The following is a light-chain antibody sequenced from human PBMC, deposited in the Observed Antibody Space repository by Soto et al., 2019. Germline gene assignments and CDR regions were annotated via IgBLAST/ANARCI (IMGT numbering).Light chain of an antibody. CDR1: SSDVGGYNY. CDR3: SSYTSSSPYV. J-gene: IGLJ1*01. CDR2: EVS. Sequence: LTQPASVPGSPGQSITISCTGTSSDVGGYNYVSWYQQHPGKAPKLMIYEVSNRPSGVSNRFSGSKSGNTASLTISGLQAEDEADYYCSSYTSSSPYVFGTGTKVTVL. V-gene: IGLV2-14*01.